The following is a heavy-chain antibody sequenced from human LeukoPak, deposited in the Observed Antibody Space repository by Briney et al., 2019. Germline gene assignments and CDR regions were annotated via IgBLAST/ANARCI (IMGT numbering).Heavy chain of an antibody. CDR3: AKGSTVSYYYYYMDV. D-gene: IGHD4-11*01. Sequence: GGSLRLSCAASGFTFSSYAMSWVRQAPGKGLEWVSAISGSCGSTYYADSVKGRFTISRDNSKNTLYLQMDSLRAEDTAVYYCAKGSTVSYYYYYMDVWGKGTTVTVSS. J-gene: IGHJ6*03. CDR1: GFTFSSYA. V-gene: IGHV3-23*01. CDR2: ISGSCGST.